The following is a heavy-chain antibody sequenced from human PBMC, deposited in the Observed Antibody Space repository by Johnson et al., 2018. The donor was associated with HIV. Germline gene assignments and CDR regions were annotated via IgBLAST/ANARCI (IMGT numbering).Heavy chain of an antibody. CDR2: ISGSGGST. D-gene: IGHD6-6*01. Sequence: VQLVESGGGLVQPGGSLRLSCAASGFTFSSYAMSWVRQAPGKGLEWVSAISGSGGSTYYADSVKGRFTISRDNSKNTLSLQMNSLRAEDTAEYYCARGHSRSSDAVDIWGQGTMVTVSS. CDR3: ARGHSRSSDAVDI. V-gene: IGHV3-23*04. J-gene: IGHJ3*02. CDR1: GFTFSSYA.